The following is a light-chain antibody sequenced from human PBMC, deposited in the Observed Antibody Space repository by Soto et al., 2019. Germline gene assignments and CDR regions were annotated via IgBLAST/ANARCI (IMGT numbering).Light chain of an antibody. J-gene: IGLJ1*01. CDR2: EVS. CDR3: SSYRTGGPFV. Sequence: QSALTQPASVSGSPGQSIAISCTGTSSDVDGYNYVSWYQQLPGKAPKLLISEVSNRPSGVSHRFSGSKSGNTASLTISGLQAEDEADYYCSSYRTGGPFVFGTGTKLTVL. CDR1: SSDVDGYNY. V-gene: IGLV2-14*01.